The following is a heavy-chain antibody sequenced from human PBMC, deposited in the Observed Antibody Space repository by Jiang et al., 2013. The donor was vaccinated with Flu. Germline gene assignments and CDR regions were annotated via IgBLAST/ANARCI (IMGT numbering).Heavy chain of an antibody. V-gene: IGHV1-18*01. Sequence: SWVRQAPGQGLEWMGWISAYNGNTNYAQKLQGRVTMTTDTSTSTAYMELRSLRSDDTAVYYCARDRRIAVAGTGVYYYYGMDVWGQGTTVTVSS. CDR2: ISAYNGNT. J-gene: IGHJ6*02. D-gene: IGHD6-19*01. CDR3: ARDRRIAVAGTGVYYYYGMDV.